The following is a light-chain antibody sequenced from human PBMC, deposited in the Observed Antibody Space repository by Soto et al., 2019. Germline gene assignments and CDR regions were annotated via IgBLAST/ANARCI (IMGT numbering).Light chain of an antibody. V-gene: IGKV1-9*01. CDR1: QGITNY. Sequence: DIQLTQSPSFLSASVGDRVTITCRATQGITNYLAWYQQKPGKAPNLLIYAASTLQSGVPSRFSGSGSATEFTLTISSLQPEDFATYYCQQINSYPLTFGQGTRLEIK. J-gene: IGKJ5*01. CDR2: AAS. CDR3: QQINSYPLT.